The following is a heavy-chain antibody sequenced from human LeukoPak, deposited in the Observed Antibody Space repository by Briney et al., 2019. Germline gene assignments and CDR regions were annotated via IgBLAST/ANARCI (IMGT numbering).Heavy chain of an antibody. CDR2: INPNSGGT. J-gene: IGHJ4*02. V-gene: IGHV1-2*02. CDR3: AREGVVPAASNRGDY. D-gene: IGHD2-2*01. CDR1: GYTFTGYY. Sequence: GASVKVSCKASGYTFTGYYVHWVRQAPGQGLEWMGWINPNSGGTNYAQKFQGRVTMTRDTSISTAYMELSRLRSDDTAVYYCAREGVVPAASNRGDYWGQGTLVTVSS.